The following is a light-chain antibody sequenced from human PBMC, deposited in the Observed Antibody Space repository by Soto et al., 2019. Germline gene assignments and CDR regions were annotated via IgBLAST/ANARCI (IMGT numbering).Light chain of an antibody. V-gene: IGLV3-21*02. CDR1: NVGDKS. J-gene: IGLJ1*01. CDR3: QVWDSSSDHYV. CDR2: DDN. Sequence: SYELTQPPSVSVAPGQTARITCGGNNVGDKSVHWYQQKPGQAPLLVVYDDNDRPSGIPERFSGSNSGNTATLTISRVEAGDEADYYCQVWDSSSDHYVFGTGTKLTVL.